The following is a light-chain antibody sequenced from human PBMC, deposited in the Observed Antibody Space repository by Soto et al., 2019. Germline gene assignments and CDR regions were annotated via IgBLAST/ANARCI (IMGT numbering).Light chain of an antibody. CDR1: SSDVGGYNY. CDR2: DVS. V-gene: IGLV2-14*01. J-gene: IGLJ2*01. Sequence: QSALTQPASVSGSPGQSITISCTGTSSDVGGYNYVSWYQQHPGKAPKLMIYDVSNRPSGVSNRFSGSKSGNTASLTISGLQAEDEADYYCSSYTSSSLSGVVFGGGTKVTVL. CDR3: SSYTSSSLSGVV.